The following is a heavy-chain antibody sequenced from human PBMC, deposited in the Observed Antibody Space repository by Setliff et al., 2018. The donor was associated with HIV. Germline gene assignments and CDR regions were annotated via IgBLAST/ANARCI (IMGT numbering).Heavy chain of an antibody. Sequence: SETLSLTCAVYGGSLSGYDRSWIRQSPGKGLEWIGEINQSGNTNYNSPLKSRVTISVDTSKNQFSLKVTSVTATDSAVYYCARGYFWSGYRKYNWFDPWGQGTLVTVSS. D-gene: IGHD3-3*01. CDR2: INQSGNT. CDR3: ARGYFWSGYRKYNWFDP. CDR1: GGSLSGYD. J-gene: IGHJ5*02. V-gene: IGHV4-34*01.